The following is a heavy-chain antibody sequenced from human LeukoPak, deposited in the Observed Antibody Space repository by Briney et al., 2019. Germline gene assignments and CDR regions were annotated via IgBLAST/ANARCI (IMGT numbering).Heavy chain of an antibody. CDR3: ARAPITSRFYLDY. D-gene: IGHD2-2*01. V-gene: IGHV3-20*04. Sequence: PGGSLRLSCTASGFAFAEHGMRWVRQVPGKGLEWVSGINWGGGSTGYADPLRGRFTISRDNAKNSLYLQMDSLRAEDTALYYCARAPITSRFYLDYWAQRTLVTVSS. J-gene: IGHJ4*02. CDR2: INWGGGST. CDR1: GFAFAEHG.